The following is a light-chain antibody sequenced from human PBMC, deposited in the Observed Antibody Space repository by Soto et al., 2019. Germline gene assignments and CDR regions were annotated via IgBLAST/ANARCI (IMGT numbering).Light chain of an antibody. Sequence: EIVLTQSPGTLSLSPGERATLSCRASQSVSSNYLAWYQQKPGQAPRLLIYGASTRATGIPDRFSGGGSGTDYTLTISRLEHEDFAVYYCQHYGYSPGAFGQGTKVEIK. CDR1: QSVSSNY. V-gene: IGKV3-20*01. CDR3: QHYGYSPGA. J-gene: IGKJ1*01. CDR2: GAS.